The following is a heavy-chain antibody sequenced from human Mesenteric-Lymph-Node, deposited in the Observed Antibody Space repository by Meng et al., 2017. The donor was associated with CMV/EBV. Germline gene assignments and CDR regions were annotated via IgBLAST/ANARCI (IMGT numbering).Heavy chain of an antibody. J-gene: IGHJ4*02. D-gene: IGHD2-15*01. CDR1: RFTFSSYW. CDR3: ATDPNKYGQGYFKS. V-gene: IGHV3-74*01. Sequence: GESLKISCAASRFTFSSYWMHWVRQAPGKGLVWVSRINSDGSHTTYADSVKGRFTISRDNAKNTLYLQMNSLRGEDTAVYYCATDPNKYGQGYFKSWGQGTRVTVSS. CDR2: INSDGSHT.